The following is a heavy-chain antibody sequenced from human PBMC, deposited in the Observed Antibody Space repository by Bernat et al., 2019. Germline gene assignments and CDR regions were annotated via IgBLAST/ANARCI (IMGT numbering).Heavy chain of an antibody. D-gene: IGHD1-1*01. CDR3: ARRSLDGTFDY. J-gene: IGHJ4*02. Sequence: QVQLPQWGAGLLKPSETLSLSCAVYGESFNDYFWTWIRQPPGKGLEWIGEINHRGSTNYNVSLKSRVNILADASKNQFSLKLTSMTAADTAVYYCARRSLDGTFDYWGQGTRVNVSS. CDR2: INHRGST. V-gene: IGHV4-34*01. CDR1: GESFNDYF.